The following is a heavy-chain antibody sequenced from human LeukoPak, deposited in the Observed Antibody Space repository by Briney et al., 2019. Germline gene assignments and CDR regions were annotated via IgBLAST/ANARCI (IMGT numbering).Heavy chain of an antibody. Sequence: ASVKVSCKASGGTFSSYAISWVRQAPGQGLEWMGGIIPIFGTANYAQKFQGRVTITADESTSTAYMELSSLRSEDTAVYYCGGGSYYYYYYYMDVWGKGTTVTISS. CDR2: IIPIFGTA. CDR1: GGTFSSYA. CDR3: GGGSYYYYYYYMDV. D-gene: IGHD1-26*01. J-gene: IGHJ6*03. V-gene: IGHV1-69*13.